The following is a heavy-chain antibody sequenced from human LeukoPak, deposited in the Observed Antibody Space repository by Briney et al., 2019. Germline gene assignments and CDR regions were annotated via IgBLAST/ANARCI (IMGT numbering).Heavy chain of an antibody. CDR1: GGPISSYY. J-gene: IGHJ1*01. Sequence: PSETLSLTCTVSGGPISSYYWSWIRQPPGKGLEWIGYIYYSGSTNYNPSLKSRVTISVDTSKNQFSLKLSSVTAADTAVYYCARAGANEYFQHWGQGTLVTVSS. V-gene: IGHV4-59*08. D-gene: IGHD3-10*01. CDR3: ARAGANEYFQH. CDR2: IYYSGST.